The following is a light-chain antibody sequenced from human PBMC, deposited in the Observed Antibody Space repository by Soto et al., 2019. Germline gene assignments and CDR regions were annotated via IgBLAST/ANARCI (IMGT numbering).Light chain of an antibody. CDR2: DDN. Sequence: QSEVRQPPSESTARGQQVNKNCSGSSSNIGNNYVSWYQQLPGTAPKLLIYDDNKRPSGIPDRFSGSKSDTSATLGITGLQTGDESGYYRETWDSTGSGFHVYATGTKVTAL. V-gene: IGLV1-51*01. CDR3: ETWDSTGSGFHV. CDR1: SSNIGNNY. J-gene: IGLJ1*01.